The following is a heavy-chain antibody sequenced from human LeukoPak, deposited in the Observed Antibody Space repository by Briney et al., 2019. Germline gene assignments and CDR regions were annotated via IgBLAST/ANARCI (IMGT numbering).Heavy chain of an antibody. D-gene: IGHD3-22*01. CDR1: GFTVSSNY. CDR3: ARLPKPRGMIVEYYFDY. CDR2: IYSGGST. Sequence: PGGSLRLSCAASGFTVSSNYMSWVRQAPGKGLEWVSVIYSGGSTYYADSVKGRFTISRDNSKNTLYLQMNSLRAEDTAVYYRARLPKPRGMIVEYYFDYWGQGTLVTVSS. J-gene: IGHJ4*02. V-gene: IGHV3-53*01.